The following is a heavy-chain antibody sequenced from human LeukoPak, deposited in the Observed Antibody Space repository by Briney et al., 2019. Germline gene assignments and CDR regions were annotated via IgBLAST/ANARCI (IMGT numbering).Heavy chain of an antibody. D-gene: IGHD2-15*01. CDR2: IKQDGSEK. CDR1: GFTFSSYW. CDR3: AREGGYCSGGSCYTDSFDY. V-gene: IGHV3-7*01. Sequence: PGGSLRLSCAASGFTFSSYWMSWVRQAPGKGLEWVANIKQDGSEKYYVDSVKGRFTISRDNAKNSLYLQMNSLRAEDTAVYYCAREGGYCSGGSCYTDSFDYWGQGTLVTVSS. J-gene: IGHJ4*02.